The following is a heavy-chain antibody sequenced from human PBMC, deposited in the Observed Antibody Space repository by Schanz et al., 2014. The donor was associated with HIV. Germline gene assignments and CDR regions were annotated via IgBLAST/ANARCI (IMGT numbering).Heavy chain of an antibody. J-gene: IGHJ2*01. Sequence: EVQLVESGGGLVKPGGSLRLSCTASGFAFSRYTMNWVRQAPGKGPEWISSISSSGSYIFYADSLKGRFTISRDNAKNSLSLHIDSLRAEDTAVYYCARDESAQWCFDVWGRGTLVTVSS. D-gene: IGHD2-8*01. CDR3: ARDESAQWCFDV. CDR1: GFAFSRYT. V-gene: IGHV3-21*01. CDR2: ISSSGSYI.